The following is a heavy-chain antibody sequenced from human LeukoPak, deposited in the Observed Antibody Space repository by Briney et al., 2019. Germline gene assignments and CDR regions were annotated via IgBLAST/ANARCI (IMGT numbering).Heavy chain of an antibody. CDR3: AKGSYYDSSGSFYFDY. J-gene: IGHJ4*02. V-gene: IGHV3-9*01. CDR1: GFSFEEHA. CDR2: ISWNSGSI. D-gene: IGHD3-22*01. Sequence: PGGSLRLSCAASGFSFEEHAMQWVRQAPGKGLEWVSGISWNSGSIGYADSVKGRFTISRDNAKNTLYVQVNSLGTEDTAAYYCAKGSYYDSSGSFYFDYWGQGTLVTVSS.